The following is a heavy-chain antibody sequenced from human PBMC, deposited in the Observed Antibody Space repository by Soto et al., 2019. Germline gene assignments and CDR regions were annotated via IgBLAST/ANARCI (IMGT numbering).Heavy chain of an antibody. J-gene: IGHJ5*02. CDR2: ISGYDGRT. Sequence: QLVQSGVEVKQPGASVRVSCKASGYTFINYGISWVRQAPGQGLEWMGWISGYDGRTNYAQRFQGRVTMTTDTDTSTAYMELTSLTSDDTAVYYCARDWEDIRYINCFDPWGQGTLVTVSS. D-gene: IGHD1-26*01. CDR1: GYTFINYG. CDR3: ARDWEDIRYINCFDP. V-gene: IGHV1-18*01.